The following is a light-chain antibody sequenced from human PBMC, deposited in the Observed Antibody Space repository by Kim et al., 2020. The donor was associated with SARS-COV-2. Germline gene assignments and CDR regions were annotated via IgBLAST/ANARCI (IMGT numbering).Light chain of an antibody. Sequence: RATIKCKSSQSVLYSSNNMNYLAWYQQKPGQPHRLLIYWASTRESGVTDRFSGSGSGTDFTLTISSLQAEDVAVYYCQQYYTTPRTFGQGTKLEI. CDR2: WAS. CDR1: QSVLYSSNNMNY. V-gene: IGKV4-1*01. J-gene: IGKJ2*01. CDR3: QQYYTTPRT.